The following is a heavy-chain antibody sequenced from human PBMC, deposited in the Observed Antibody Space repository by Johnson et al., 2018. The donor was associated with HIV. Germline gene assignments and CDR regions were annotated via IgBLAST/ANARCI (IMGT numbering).Heavy chain of an antibody. Sequence: VQLVESGGSVVRPGGSLRLSCTASGFTFKEYGMSRVRQAPGKGLEWVAGINWDGGSTGYAASVRGRFPISRANAKHSLSLQMTSLRAEDTAFYSCARSNSPGIAPSFTRYLATELDAFDIWGQGTMVTVSS. D-gene: IGHD6-13*01. J-gene: IGHJ3*02. CDR1: GFTFKEYG. V-gene: IGHV3-20*04. CDR3: ARSNSPGIAPSFTRYLATELDAFDI. CDR2: INWDGGST.